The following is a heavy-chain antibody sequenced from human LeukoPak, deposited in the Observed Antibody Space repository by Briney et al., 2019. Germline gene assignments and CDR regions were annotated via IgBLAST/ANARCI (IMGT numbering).Heavy chain of an antibody. Sequence: PGGSLRLSCAASGLTFSNVWMSWVRQAPGKGLEWVANIKQDGSEKNYVDSVKGRFTISRDNAKNSLYLQMNSLRVEDTAVYYCGRYGQVPIDWGQGTLVTVSS. D-gene: IGHD3-10*01. J-gene: IGHJ4*02. CDR2: IKQDGSEK. V-gene: IGHV3-7*03. CDR1: GLTFSNVW. CDR3: GRYGQVPID.